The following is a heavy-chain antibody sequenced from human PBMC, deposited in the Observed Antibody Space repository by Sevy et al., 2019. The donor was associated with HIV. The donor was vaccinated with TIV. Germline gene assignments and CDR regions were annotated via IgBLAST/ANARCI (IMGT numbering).Heavy chain of an antibody. CDR1: GFTFSSFA. V-gene: IGHV3-23*01. D-gene: IGHD3-3*01. CDR2: LGGSGGNT. CDR3: AKDLRSYDFCGSDY. J-gene: IGHJ4*02. Sequence: GGSLRLSCAASGFTFSSFAMSWVRQAPGKGLEWVSSLGGSGGNTFYADSVKGRFAISRDNSKNTLDLEMHSLRAEDTAVYYCAKDLRSYDFCGSDYWGQGTLVTVSS.